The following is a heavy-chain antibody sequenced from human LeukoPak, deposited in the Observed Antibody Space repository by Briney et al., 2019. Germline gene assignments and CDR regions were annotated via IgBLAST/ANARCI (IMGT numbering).Heavy chain of an antibody. CDR1: GFTFSSYW. CDR2: IKQDGSEK. Sequence: QAGGSLRLSCAASGFTFSSYWMSWVRQAPGKGLEWVANIKQDGSEKYYVDSVKGRFTISRDNAKNSLYLQMNSLRAEDTAVYYCARSLITGSTRGFDFWGQGTLVTVSS. V-gene: IGHV3-7*01. CDR3: ARSLITGSTRGFDF. D-gene: IGHD1-20*01. J-gene: IGHJ4*02.